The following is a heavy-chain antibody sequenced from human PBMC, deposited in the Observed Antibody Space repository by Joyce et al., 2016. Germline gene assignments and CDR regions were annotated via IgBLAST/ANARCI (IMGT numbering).Heavy chain of an antibody. CDR2: IYPADSDT. CDR1: GYRFTKYW. Sequence: EVQLVQSGAEVKKPGESLKISCEASGYRFTKYWIGWGRQMPGKGLEWMGIIYPADSDTKYSPSFQGQVTMSADKSINTAYLQWSSLKASDTAMYYCARQNSGYDLHDAFDIWGQGTMVAVSS. J-gene: IGHJ3*02. CDR3: ARQNSGYDLHDAFDI. V-gene: IGHV5-51*01. D-gene: IGHD5-12*01.